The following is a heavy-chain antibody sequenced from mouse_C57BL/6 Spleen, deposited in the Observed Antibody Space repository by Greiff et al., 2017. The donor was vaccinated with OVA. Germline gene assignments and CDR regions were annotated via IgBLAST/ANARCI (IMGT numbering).Heavy chain of an antibody. CDR1: GYAFSSYW. J-gene: IGHJ2*01. CDR2: IYPGDGDT. Sequence: VQLQQSGAELVKPGASVKISCKASGYAFSSYWMNWVRQRPGKGLEWIGQIYPGDGDTNYNGKFKGKATLTADKSSSTAYMRLSSLTSEDSAVYFCATTVVAPPFDYWGQGTTLTVSS. CDR3: ATTVVAPPFDY. V-gene: IGHV1-80*01. D-gene: IGHD1-1*01.